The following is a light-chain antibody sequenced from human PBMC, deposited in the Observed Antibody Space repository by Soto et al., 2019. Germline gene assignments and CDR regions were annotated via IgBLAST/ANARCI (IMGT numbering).Light chain of an antibody. Sequence: DIVMTQSPDSLAVSLGERATINCKSSQSVLSSSNNKNCLAWYQQKPGQPPRLLIYWASTRESGVPDRFSGSGSGTDLTLTISSLQAEDVAVYYCQHYYSIPWTFGQGTKVEIK. CDR2: WAS. V-gene: IGKV4-1*01. CDR3: QHYYSIPWT. CDR1: QSVLSSSNNKNC. J-gene: IGKJ1*01.